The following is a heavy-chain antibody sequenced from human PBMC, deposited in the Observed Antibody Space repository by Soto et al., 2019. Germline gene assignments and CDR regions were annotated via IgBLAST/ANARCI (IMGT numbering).Heavy chain of an antibody. CDR1: GFSLSTSGMC. J-gene: IGHJ4*01. V-gene: IGHV2-5*02. CDR3: ARRGIRGVHFEY. Sequence: QITLKESGPTLVKPTQTLTLTCTFSGFSLSTSGMCVVWVRQPPGKALEWLALISWDDTNRYSTSLKSTLTITQDTSKTRVDLTMTIMDPVDTAKYYCARRGIRGVHFEYWGHGTLVTVSS. D-gene: IGHD3-10*01. CDR2: ISWDDTN.